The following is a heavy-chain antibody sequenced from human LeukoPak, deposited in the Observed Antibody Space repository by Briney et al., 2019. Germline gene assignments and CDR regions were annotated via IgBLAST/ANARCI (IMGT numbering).Heavy chain of an antibody. Sequence: PGGSLRLSCAASGFTFSSYAMSWVRQAPGKGLEWVSAISGSGGSTYYADSVKGRFTISRDNSKNTLYLQMNSLRAEDTAVYYCAKALVGATLIYYYGMDVWGQGTTVTVSS. CDR2: ISGSGGST. D-gene: IGHD1-26*01. CDR1: GFTFSSYA. J-gene: IGHJ6*02. CDR3: AKALVGATLIYYYGMDV. V-gene: IGHV3-23*01.